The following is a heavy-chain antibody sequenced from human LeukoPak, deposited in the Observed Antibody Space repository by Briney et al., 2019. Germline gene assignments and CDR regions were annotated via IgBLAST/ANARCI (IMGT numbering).Heavy chain of an antibody. CDR1: GGTFSSYA. CDR3: ARGYFDWSPPDY. V-gene: IGHV1-69*13. CDR2: IIPIFGTA. Sequence: ASVKISCKASGGTFSSYAISWVRQAPGQGLEWMGGIIPIFGTANYAQKFQGRVTITADESTSTAYMELSSLRSEDTAVYYCARGYFDWSPPDYWGQGILVTVSS. D-gene: IGHD3-9*01. J-gene: IGHJ4*02.